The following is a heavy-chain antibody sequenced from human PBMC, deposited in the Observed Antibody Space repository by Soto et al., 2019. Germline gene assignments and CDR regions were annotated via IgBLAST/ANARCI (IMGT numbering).Heavy chain of an antibody. D-gene: IGHD6-19*01. V-gene: IGHV3-9*01. CDR2: ITWNSGSI. Sequence: DVQLVESGGGLVQPGRSLRLSCVASGFIFDDYAMHWVRQAPGKGLEWVSGITWNSGSIEYADSVKGRFTISRDNAMKSLFLQMNSLRAEDTAFYYCAKIMAVAVNDALDIWGQGTMVTVSS. CDR1: GFIFDDYA. CDR3: AKIMAVAVNDALDI. J-gene: IGHJ3*02.